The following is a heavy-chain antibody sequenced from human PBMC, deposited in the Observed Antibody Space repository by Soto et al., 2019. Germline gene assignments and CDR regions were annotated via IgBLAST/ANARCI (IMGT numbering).Heavy chain of an antibody. D-gene: IGHD3-9*01. CDR1: GYTFTSHD. J-gene: IGHJ6*02. CDR3: ARGSLLRYFYWLPGDYYYGMDV. Sequence: ASVKVSCKASGYTFTSHDINWVRQAAGQGLEWMGWMNPDSGDAGSAQKFQGRVTLTRNTSISTAYMELSSLRSEDTAVYYCARGSLLRYFYWLPGDYYYGMDVWRQGT. V-gene: IGHV1-8*01. CDR2: MNPDSGDA.